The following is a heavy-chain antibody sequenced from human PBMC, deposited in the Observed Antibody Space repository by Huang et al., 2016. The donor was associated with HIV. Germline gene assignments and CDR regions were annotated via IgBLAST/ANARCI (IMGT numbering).Heavy chain of an antibody. CDR1: GFSISSYW. Sequence: EVQLVESGGGLVQPGGSLRLSCAASGFSISSYWMHWVRQAPGKGLVWFSRINRDGSSTSYADSVKGRFTIARDNAKNTLYLQMNSLRAEDTAVYYCARDPRIQSWLNFFDYWGQGTLVSVSS. J-gene: IGHJ4*02. D-gene: IGHD3-22*01. V-gene: IGHV3-74*01. CDR2: INRDGSST. CDR3: ARDPRIQSWLNFFDY.